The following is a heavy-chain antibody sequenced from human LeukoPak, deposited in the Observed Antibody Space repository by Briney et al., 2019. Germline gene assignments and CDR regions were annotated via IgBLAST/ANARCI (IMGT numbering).Heavy chain of an antibody. D-gene: IGHD6-13*01. CDR2: TYYRSKWYY. J-gene: IGHJ4*02. CDR3: ARLDGIAAAGKGSGFDY. CDR1: GDSVSSNSAA. Sequence: SQTLSLTCAISGDSVSSNSAAWNWIRQSPSRGLEWLGRTYYRSKWYYDYVVSLKSRITIIPDTSKNQFSLQLSSVTAADTAVYYCARLDGIAAAGKGSGFDYWGQGTLVTVSS. V-gene: IGHV6-1*01.